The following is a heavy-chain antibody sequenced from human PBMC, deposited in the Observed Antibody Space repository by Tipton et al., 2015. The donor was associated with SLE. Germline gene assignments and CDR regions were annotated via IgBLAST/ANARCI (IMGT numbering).Heavy chain of an antibody. CDR2: ISYDGSNK. CDR1: GFPFSSYA. V-gene: IGHV3-30*04. J-gene: IGHJ6*01. Sequence: SLRLSCAVSGFPFSSYAMHWVRQAPGKGLEWVAVISYDGSNKNYADSVKGRFTISRDNSKNTLYLQMNSLRAEDTAVYYCAKDSIAAPPSCVMDVWGPGPTVPVSP. CDR3: AKDSIAAPPSCVMDV. D-gene: IGHD3-3*02.